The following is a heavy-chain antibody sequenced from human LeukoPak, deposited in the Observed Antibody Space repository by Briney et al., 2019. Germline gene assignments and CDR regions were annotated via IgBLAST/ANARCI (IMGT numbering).Heavy chain of an antibody. CDR3: AKSPRYGDFYFDY. V-gene: IGHV3-23*01. J-gene: IGHJ4*02. Sequence: GGSLRLSCAASGFTFSSYAMSWVRQAPGKRLEWVSAISGSGGSTYYADSVKGRFTISRDNSKNTLYLQMNSLRAEDTAVYYCAKSPRYGDFYFDYWGQGTLVTVSS. D-gene: IGHD4-17*01. CDR1: GFTFSSYA. CDR2: ISGSGGST.